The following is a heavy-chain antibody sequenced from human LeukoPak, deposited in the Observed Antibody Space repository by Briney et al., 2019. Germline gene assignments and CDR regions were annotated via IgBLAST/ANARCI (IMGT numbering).Heavy chain of an antibody. D-gene: IGHD3-22*01. CDR1: GGSICTFY. J-gene: IGHJ4*02. CDR2: VYYSGIT. CDR3: ARDYDSSGYYWS. V-gene: IGHV4-59*12. Sequence: SETLSLTCTVSGGSICTFYWGCIWQPPGKGREWIRYVYYSGITSYNSSLKRRVTISVDTSKNQFFLNVSSVTAADTADYYCARDYDSSGYYWSWGQGALVTVSS.